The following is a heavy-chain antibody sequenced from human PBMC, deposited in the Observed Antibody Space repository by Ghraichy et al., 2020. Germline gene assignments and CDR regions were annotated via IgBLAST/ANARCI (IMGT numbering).Heavy chain of an antibody. CDR3: EKQEATSSTSFYGMDV. J-gene: IGHJ6*02. CDR2: IYYSGTT. CDR1: GGSISSTTYY. D-gene: IGHD2/OR15-2a*01. Sequence: GSLRLSCTVSGGSISSTTYYWGWSRQPPGKGLEWIGNIYYSGTTYYNPSLKSRVTMSVDTSKNQFSLRLNSVTAADTAVYYCEKQEATSSTSFYGMDVWGQGTTVTVSS. V-gene: IGHV4-39*01.